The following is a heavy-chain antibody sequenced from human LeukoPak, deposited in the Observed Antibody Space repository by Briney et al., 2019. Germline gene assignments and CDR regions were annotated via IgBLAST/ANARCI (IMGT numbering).Heavy chain of an antibody. CDR1: GFTFSSYA. J-gene: IGHJ6*03. D-gene: IGHD3-3*01. CDR2: ISGSGGST. CDR3: TSGGKSGSRYYVFWYMDV. Sequence: GGSLRLSCAASGFTFSSYAMSWVRQAPGKGLEWVSAISGSGGSTYYADSVKGRFTISRDNSKNTLYLQMNSLRAEDTAVYYCTSGGKSGSRYYVFWYMDVWGKGTTVTVSS. V-gene: IGHV3-23*01.